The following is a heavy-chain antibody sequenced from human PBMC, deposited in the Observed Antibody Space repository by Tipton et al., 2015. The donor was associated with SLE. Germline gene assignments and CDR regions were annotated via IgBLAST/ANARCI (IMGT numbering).Heavy chain of an antibody. CDR3: ARVPLGGTYYYYYYMDV. CDR1: GGSISSYY. V-gene: IGHV4-59*12. J-gene: IGHJ6*03. Sequence: LRLSCTVSGGSISSYYWSWIRQPPGKGLEWIGEIYHSGSTNYNPSLKSRVTISVDTSKNQFSLKLSSVTAADTAVYYCARVPLGGTYYYYYYMDVWGKGTTVTVSS. D-gene: IGHD4-23*01. CDR2: IYHSGST.